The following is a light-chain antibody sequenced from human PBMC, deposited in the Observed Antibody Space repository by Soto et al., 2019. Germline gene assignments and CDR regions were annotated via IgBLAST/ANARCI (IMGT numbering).Light chain of an antibody. Sequence: EIVLTQSPGTLSLSPGERAPLSCRASQSVSSSYLAWYQQKPGQAPRLLIYGASSRTTGIPDRFSGSGSVTDFTLTISRLEPEDFAVYYCQQYGSSSFTFGPRAKVDIK. CDR2: GAS. V-gene: IGKV3-20*01. CDR3: QQYGSSSFT. CDR1: QSVSSSY. J-gene: IGKJ3*01.